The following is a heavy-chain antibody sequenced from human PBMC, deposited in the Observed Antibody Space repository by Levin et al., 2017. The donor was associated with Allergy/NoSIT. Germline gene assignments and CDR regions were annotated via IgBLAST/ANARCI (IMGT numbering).Heavy chain of an antibody. J-gene: IGHJ4*02. Sequence: ASVKVSCKASGYTFTGYDMHWGRQAPGQGREWMGRIKPNSGGTNYAQKFQGRVTMTRDTSISTAYMELSRLRYDETAVYYCAPWGYCSSTSCYAVDYWRQGTLVTVSS. CDR3: APWGYCSSTSCYAVDY. V-gene: IGHV1-2*06. CDR2: IKPNSGGT. D-gene: IGHD2-2*01. CDR1: GYTFTGYD.